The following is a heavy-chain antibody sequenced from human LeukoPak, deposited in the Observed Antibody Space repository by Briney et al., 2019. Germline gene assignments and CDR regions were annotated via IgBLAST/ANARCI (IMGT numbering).Heavy chain of an antibody. J-gene: IGHJ1*01. CDR2: ISHDGSNK. Sequence: GRSLRLSCAASGFTFSSYAMHWVRQAPGKGLEWVAAISHDGSNKYHADSVKGRFTISRDNSKNTVYLQMNSLRAEDTAVYFCAGSPKYSSSWFEYFQHWGQGTLATVSS. D-gene: IGHD6-13*01. CDR1: GFTFSSYA. V-gene: IGHV3-30*01. CDR3: AGSPKYSSSWFEYFQH.